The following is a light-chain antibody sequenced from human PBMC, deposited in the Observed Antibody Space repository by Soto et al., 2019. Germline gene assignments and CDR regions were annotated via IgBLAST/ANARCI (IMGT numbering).Light chain of an antibody. Sequence: EIVMTQSPLSLPVTPGEPASISCRSSQSLLHRNGYNYLDWYLQRPGQSPQLLIQLGSNRASGVPDRFSGSGSGTDFTLKISRVEAEDVGIYYCMQGLHPPYTFGQGTKLEI. CDR2: LGS. V-gene: IGKV2-28*01. CDR1: QSLLHRNGYNY. CDR3: MQGLHPPYT. J-gene: IGKJ2*01.